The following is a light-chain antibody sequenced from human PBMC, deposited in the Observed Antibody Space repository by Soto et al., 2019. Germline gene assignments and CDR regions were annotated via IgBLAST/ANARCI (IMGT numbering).Light chain of an antibody. V-gene: IGKV3-11*01. CDR3: QQSTKWPHSNT. Sequence: EIVLTQSPATLSLSPGERATLSCSASQTIGSYLAWYQQKPGQAPRLLIYTSSNRASGGPARFRGSGSGTDFTLTVSSREPEDFAVYYCQQSTKWPHSNTVGPGTRLEIK. J-gene: IGKJ5*01. CDR2: TSS. CDR1: QTIGSY.